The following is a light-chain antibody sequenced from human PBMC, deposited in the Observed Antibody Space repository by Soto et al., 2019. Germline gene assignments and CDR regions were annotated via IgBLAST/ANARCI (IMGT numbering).Light chain of an antibody. CDR1: QSVDTN. J-gene: IGKJ2*01. Sequence: EVVMTQSPATLSVSPGDRATLSCRASQSVDTNVAWYQQKPGQAPRLLVHSAPTRATGIPARFTGIGSGTDFTLTISGLQSDDFAVYYCQQYYNWPPYTFGQGTKLQIK. V-gene: IGKV3-15*01. CDR3: QQYYNWPPYT. CDR2: SAP.